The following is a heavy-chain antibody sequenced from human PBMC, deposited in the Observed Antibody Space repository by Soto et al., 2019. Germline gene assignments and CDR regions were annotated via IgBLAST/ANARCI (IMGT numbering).Heavy chain of an antibody. D-gene: IGHD5-18*01. CDR1: GFSFSRYS. V-gene: IGHV3-21*01. Sequence: EVQLVESGGGLVKPGGSLTLSCAASGFSFSRYSINWVRLAPGKGLEWVSYISSSRTYKDYADSVKGRFTISRDNTNNSLHLQTHSLRVDATAIYYCARVVDPARGNYTMDIWGQGTTVTVYS. J-gene: IGHJ6*02. CDR2: ISSSRTYK. CDR3: ARVVDPARGNYTMDI.